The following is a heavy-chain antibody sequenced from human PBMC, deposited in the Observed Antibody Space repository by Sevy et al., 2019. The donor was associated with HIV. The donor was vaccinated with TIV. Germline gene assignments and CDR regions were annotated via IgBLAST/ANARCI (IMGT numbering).Heavy chain of an antibody. CDR1: GYTFTGYY. J-gene: IGHJ5*02. CDR2: INPNSGGT. D-gene: IGHD6-6*01. Sequence: ASVKVSCKASGYTFTGYYMHWVRQAPGQGLEWMGWINPNSGGTNYAQKFQGRVTMTRDTSISTAYMGLSRLRSDDTAVYYCARVSRAYSSSFPRFDPWGQGTLVTVSS. V-gene: IGHV1-2*02. CDR3: ARVSRAYSSSFPRFDP.